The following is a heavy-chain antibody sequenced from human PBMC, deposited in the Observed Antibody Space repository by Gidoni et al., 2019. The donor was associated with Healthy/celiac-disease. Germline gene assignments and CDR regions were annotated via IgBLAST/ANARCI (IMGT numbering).Heavy chain of an antibody. CDR3: AKEDDYGDYFDY. Sequence: QVQPVESGGGVVQPGGSLRLSCAAPGFTSSSYGMHWVRQAPGKGLEWVAFIRYDGSNKYYADSVKGRFTISRDNSKNTLYLQMNSLRAEDTAVYYCAKEDDYGDYFDYWGQGTLVTVSS. CDR1: GFTSSSYG. D-gene: IGHD4-17*01. J-gene: IGHJ4*02. CDR2: IRYDGSNK. V-gene: IGHV3-30*02.